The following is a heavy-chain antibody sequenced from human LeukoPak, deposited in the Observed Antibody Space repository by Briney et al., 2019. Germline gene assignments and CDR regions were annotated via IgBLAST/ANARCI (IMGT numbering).Heavy chain of an antibody. D-gene: IGHD5-12*01. Sequence: SETLSLTCAVSGGSISSGGYSWSWIRQPPGKGLEWIGYIYHSGSTYYNPSLKSRVTISVDRSKNQFSLKLSSVTAADTAVYYCARARGVEMATIPNFYWYLDLWGRGTLVTVSS. J-gene: IGHJ2*01. V-gene: IGHV4-30-2*01. CDR3: ARARGVEMATIPNFYWYLDL. CDR2: IYHSGST. CDR1: GGSISSGGYS.